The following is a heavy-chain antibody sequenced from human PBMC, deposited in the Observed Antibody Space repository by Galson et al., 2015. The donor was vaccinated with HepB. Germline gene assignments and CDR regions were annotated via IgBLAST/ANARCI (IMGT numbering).Heavy chain of an antibody. V-gene: IGHV7-4-1*02. CDR1: GYIFTRHA. CDR3: ARDGGSGSYYKGWLDS. J-gene: IGHJ5*01. CDR2: INTNTGNP. D-gene: IGHD3-10*01. Sequence: SVKVSCKASGYIFTRHAINWVRQAPGQGLEWMGWINTNTGNPPNAQRFTGRFVFSLDKSVSTAYLQINGLKAEDAAVYYCARDGGSGSYYKGWLDSWGQGTVVTVSS.